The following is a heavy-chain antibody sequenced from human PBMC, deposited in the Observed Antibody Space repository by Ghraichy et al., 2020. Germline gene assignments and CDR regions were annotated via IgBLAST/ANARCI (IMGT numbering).Heavy chain of an antibody. CDR2: IWYDGSNK. CDR3: ARDPYCSSTSCYGIEYGMDV. D-gene: IGHD2-2*01. CDR1: GFTFSSYG. V-gene: IGHV3-33*01. J-gene: IGHJ6*01. Sequence: GGSLRLSCAASGFTFSSYGMHWVRQAPGKGLEWVAVIWYDGSNKYYADSVKGRFTISRDNSKNTLYLQMNSLRAEDTAVYYCARDPYCSSTSCYGIEYGMDVWGQGTTVTVSS.